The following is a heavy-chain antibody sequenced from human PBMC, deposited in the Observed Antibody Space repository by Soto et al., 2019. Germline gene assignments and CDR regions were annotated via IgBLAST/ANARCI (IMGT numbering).Heavy chain of an antibody. Sequence: GGSLRLSCAASGFTFSSYSMNWVRQAPGKGLEWVSSISSSSSYIYYADSVKGRFTISRDNAKNSLYLQMNSLRAEDTAVYYCASEYSSSPNYYYYMDVWGKGTTVTVSS. J-gene: IGHJ6*03. D-gene: IGHD6-6*01. CDR2: ISSSSSYI. CDR1: GFTFSSYS. V-gene: IGHV3-21*01. CDR3: ASEYSSSPNYYYYMDV.